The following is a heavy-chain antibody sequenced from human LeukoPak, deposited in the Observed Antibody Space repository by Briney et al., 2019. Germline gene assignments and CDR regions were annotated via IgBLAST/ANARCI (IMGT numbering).Heavy chain of an antibody. D-gene: IGHD3-3*01. J-gene: IGHJ4*02. CDR2: ISYDESNK. Sequence: GGSLSLLCAVSGFPLSIYAIHWVRQAPGKGLEWVAVISYDESNKYYVDSVKGRFTIARDNSKNTVYLQMNSLRAEDMAVYYCTREEWYYFDYWGQGTLVTVSS. CDR1: GFPLSIYA. CDR3: TREEWYYFDY. V-gene: IGHV3-30-3*01.